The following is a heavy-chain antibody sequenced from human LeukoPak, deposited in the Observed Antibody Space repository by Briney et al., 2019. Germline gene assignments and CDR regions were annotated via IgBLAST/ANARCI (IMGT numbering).Heavy chain of an antibody. CDR3: ARGALVRDSSGSSDY. CDR1: GDSISIGDYR. D-gene: IGHD3-22*01. Sequence: SETLSLTCSVSGDSISIGDYRWSWIRQSPGKGLEWIGYIYYSGSTYYNPSLKSRVTISVDTSKNQFSLKLSSVTAADTAVYYCARGALVRDSSGSSDYWGQGTLVTVSS. J-gene: IGHJ4*02. CDR2: IYYSGST. V-gene: IGHV4-30-4*01.